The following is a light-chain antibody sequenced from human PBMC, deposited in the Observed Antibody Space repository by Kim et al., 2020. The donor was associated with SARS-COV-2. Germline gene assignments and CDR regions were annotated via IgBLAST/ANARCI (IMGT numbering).Light chain of an antibody. Sequence: PSTGDRVTIPCRASQGISSYLAWYQQKPGKAPKLLIYAASTLQSGVPSRFSGSGSGTDFTLTISCLQSEDFATYYCQQYYSYLGTFGQGTKVDIK. CDR3: QQYYSYLGT. CDR1: QGISSY. J-gene: IGKJ1*01. CDR2: AAS. V-gene: IGKV1-8*01.